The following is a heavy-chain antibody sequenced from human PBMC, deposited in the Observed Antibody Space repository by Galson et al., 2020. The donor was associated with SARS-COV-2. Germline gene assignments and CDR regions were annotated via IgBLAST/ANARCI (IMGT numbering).Heavy chain of an antibody. J-gene: IGHJ3*01. CDR2: INTGNVNP. D-gene: IGHD2-15*01. Sequence: ASVKVSCKASGYTFTTYSIHWVRQAPGQRLEWLGWINTGNVNPKYSEIFQNGVTMTRDTSASTVYLELSSLKSEDTAIYYCVRRIKQAVVFDVWGQGTMVTVSS. CDR1: GYTFTTYS. V-gene: IGHV1-3*04. CDR3: VRRIKQAVVFDV.